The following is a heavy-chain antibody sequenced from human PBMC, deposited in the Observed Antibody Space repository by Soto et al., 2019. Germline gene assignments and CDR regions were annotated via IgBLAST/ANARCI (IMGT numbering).Heavy chain of an antibody. CDR1: GYTFTGYY. V-gene: IGHV1-2*04. Sequence: ASVKVSCKASGYTFTGYYMHWVRQAPGQGLEWMGWINPNSGGTNYAQKFQGWVTMTRDTSISTAYMELSRLRSDDTAVYYCARDTGYITMIVVVIDIWGQRTMVTVSS. J-gene: IGHJ3*02. D-gene: IGHD3-22*01. CDR3: ARDTGYITMIVVVIDI. CDR2: INPNSGGT.